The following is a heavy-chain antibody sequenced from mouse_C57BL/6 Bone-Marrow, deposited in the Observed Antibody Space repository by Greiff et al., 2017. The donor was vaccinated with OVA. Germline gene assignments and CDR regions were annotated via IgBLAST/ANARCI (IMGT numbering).Heavy chain of an antibody. CDR1: GFTFSSYT. J-gene: IGHJ1*03. Sequence: EVKLMESGGGLVKPGGSLKLSCAASGFTFSSYTMSWVRQTPEKRLEWVATISGGGGNTYYPDSVKGRFTISRDNAKNTLYLQMSSLRSEDTALYYCARRITTVEYFDVWGTGTTVTVSS. CDR2: ISGGGGNT. CDR3: ARRITTVEYFDV. V-gene: IGHV5-9*01. D-gene: IGHD1-1*01.